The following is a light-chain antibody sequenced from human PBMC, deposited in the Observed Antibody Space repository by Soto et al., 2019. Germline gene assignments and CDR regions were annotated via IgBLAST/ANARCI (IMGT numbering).Light chain of an antibody. V-gene: IGKV3-15*01. CDR1: ESVHRN. J-gene: IGKJ3*01. Sequence: EMVMTQSPATLSVSPGERVTLSCRASESVHRNLAWYQQKPGQGPSLLIYYASTRATGVPDRFTGSGSGTEFSQTISSLHAVDSGVYHLQHYNNWPPIFGPVTKVYIK. CDR3: QHYNNWPPI. CDR2: YAS.